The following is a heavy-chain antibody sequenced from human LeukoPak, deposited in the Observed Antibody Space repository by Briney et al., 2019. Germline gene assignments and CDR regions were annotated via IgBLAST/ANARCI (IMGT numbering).Heavy chain of an antibody. J-gene: IGHJ4*02. Sequence: PGGSLRLSCTASGFTFGDYAMSWVRQAPGKGLEWVGFIRSKAYGGTTEYAASVKGRFTISRDDSKSIAYLQMNSLKTEDTAVYYCTQSGQQLVLVYFDYWGQGTLVTVSS. CDR1: GFTFGDYA. V-gene: IGHV3-49*04. CDR3: TQSGQQLVLVYFDY. CDR2: IRSKAYGGTT. D-gene: IGHD6-13*01.